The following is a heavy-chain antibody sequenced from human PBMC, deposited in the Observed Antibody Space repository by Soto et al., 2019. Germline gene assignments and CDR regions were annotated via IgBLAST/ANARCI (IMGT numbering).Heavy chain of an antibody. J-gene: IGHJ4*02. V-gene: IGHV1-18*01. CDR2: ISTSKGDT. CDR1: GYTFTSYG. CDR3: ATRSPAFDF. Sequence: EASVKVSCKTSGYTFTSYGVAWVRQAPGQGLEWMGWISTSKGDTTYARKFQGRVTMTTDTSTSTAYMELRSLRSDDTAVYYCATRSPAFDFWGQGTLVTVSS.